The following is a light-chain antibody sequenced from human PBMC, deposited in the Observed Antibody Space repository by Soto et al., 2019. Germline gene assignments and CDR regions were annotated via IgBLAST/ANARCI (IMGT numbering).Light chain of an antibody. Sequence: DIQMTQSPSTLSASVGDRVTITCRASQSISSWLAWYQQKPGKAPNLLIYKASSLESGVPSRFSGSGSGTEFTLIISSLQPDDFATYYCQQYNSYSGITFGQGTRLEIK. CDR3: QQYNSYSGIT. J-gene: IGKJ5*01. CDR2: KAS. V-gene: IGKV1-5*03. CDR1: QSISSW.